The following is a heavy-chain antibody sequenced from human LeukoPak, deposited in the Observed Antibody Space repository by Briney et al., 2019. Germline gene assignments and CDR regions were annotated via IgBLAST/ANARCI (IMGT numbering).Heavy chain of an antibody. CDR1: GFTFSNAC. V-gene: IGHV3-48*02. Sequence: GGSLRLSCAASGFTFSNACMSWVRQAPAKGLEWVSYISTSSATIYYADSVKGRFTISRDNAKNSLSLQMNSLRDEDTAGYYCARVRSGWYFDYWGQGTLVTVSS. CDR2: ISTSSATI. D-gene: IGHD6-19*01. J-gene: IGHJ4*02. CDR3: ARVRSGWYFDY.